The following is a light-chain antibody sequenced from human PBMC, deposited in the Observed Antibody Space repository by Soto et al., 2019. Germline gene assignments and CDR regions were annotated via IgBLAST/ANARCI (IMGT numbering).Light chain of an antibody. CDR2: ATS. J-gene: IGKJ1*01. CDR1: QGIGYS. V-gene: IGKV1-27*01. CDR3: QKYDRVPGT. Sequence: DIQMTQSPSSLSASVGDSVTITCRASQGIGYSLAWYQQKPGRVPKLLIYATSALQSGVPSRFSGGGSGTDFTLTIDSLQPEDIATYYCQKYDRVPGTFGQGTKVEVK.